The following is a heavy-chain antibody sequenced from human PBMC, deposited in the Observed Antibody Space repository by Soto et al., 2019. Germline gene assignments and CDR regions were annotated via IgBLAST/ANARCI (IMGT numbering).Heavy chain of an antibody. CDR3: ARDGVLGYDSSGYYYPYYYGMDV. CDR1: GDSDSSNCAA. CDR2: TYYRSKWYN. V-gene: IGHV6-1*01. D-gene: IGHD3-22*01. J-gene: IGHJ6*02. Sequence: SQTLSLTCAISGDSDSSNCAAWYWSRQSPSRGLEWLGRTYYRSKWYNDYAVSVKSRITINPDTSKNQFSLQLNSVTPEDTAVYYCARDGVLGYDSSGYYYPYYYGMDVWGQGTTVTVSS.